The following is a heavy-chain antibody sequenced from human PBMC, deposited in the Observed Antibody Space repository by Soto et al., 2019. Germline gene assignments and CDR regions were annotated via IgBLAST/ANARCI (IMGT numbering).Heavy chain of an antibody. CDR1: GGTFSSYA. J-gene: IGHJ5*02. V-gene: IGHV1-69*13. Sequence: ASVKVSCKASGGTFSSYAISWVRQAPGQGLEWMGGIIPIFGTANYAQKFQGRVTITADESTSTAYMELSSLRSEDTAVYYCARGDRGGYALKFDPWGQGTLVTVSS. CDR3: ARGDRGGYALKFDP. CDR2: IIPIFGTA. D-gene: IGHD5-12*01.